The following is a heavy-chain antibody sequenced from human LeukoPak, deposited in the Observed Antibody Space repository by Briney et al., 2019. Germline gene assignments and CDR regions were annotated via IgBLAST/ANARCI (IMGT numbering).Heavy chain of an antibody. CDR2: ISYDGSNK. CDR1: GFTFSSYA. CDR3: ARGLKGAPYYDFWSGYWPDAFDI. J-gene: IGHJ3*02. D-gene: IGHD3-3*01. Sequence: GGSLRLSCAASGFTFSSYAMHWVRQAPGKGLEWVAVISYDGSNKYYADSVKGRFTISRDNSKNTLYLQMNSLRAEDTAVYYCARGLKGAPYYDFWSGYWPDAFDIWGQGTMVTVSS. V-gene: IGHV3-30*04.